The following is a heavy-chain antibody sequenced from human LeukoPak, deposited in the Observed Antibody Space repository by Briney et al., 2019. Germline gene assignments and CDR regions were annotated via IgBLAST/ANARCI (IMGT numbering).Heavy chain of an antibody. J-gene: IGHJ3*02. CDR1: GGSLSGYY. Sequence: PSETLSLTRAVYGGSLSGYYLSWIPPPPGKGLEWIGEINHSGSTNYNPSLKSRVTISVDTSKNQFSLKLSSVTAADTAVYYCASGYGSGSYFAFDIWGQGTMVTVSS. CDR3: ASGYGSGSYFAFDI. CDR2: INHSGST. D-gene: IGHD3-10*01. V-gene: IGHV4-34*01.